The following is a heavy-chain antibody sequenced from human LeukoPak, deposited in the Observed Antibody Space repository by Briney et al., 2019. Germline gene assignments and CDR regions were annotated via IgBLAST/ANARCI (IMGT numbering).Heavy chain of an antibody. CDR1: GFTFSSYS. J-gene: IGHJ5*02. V-gene: IGHV3-21*04. CDR3: AKSYIVGALNWFDP. CDR2: ISSSSSYI. Sequence: GGSLRLSCAASGFTFSSYSMNWVRQAPGKGLEWVSSISSSSSYIYYADSVKGRFTISRDNSKNTLYLQMNSLRAEDTAVYYCAKSYIVGALNWFDPWGQGTLVTVSS. D-gene: IGHD1-26*01.